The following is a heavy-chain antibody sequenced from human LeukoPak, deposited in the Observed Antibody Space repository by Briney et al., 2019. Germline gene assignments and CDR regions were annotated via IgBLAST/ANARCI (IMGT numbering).Heavy chain of an antibody. CDR2: IYTSGST. CDR1: GRSISSYY. V-gene: IGHV4-4*07. J-gene: IGHJ4*02. Sequence: KPSETLSLTCTVSGRSISSYYWSWIRQPAGKGLEWIGRIYTSGSTNYNPSLKSRVTISIDTSQNQFSLKLNSVTAADTAVYYCARDRGYSYAFDYWGQGTLVTVSS. CDR3: ARDRGYSYAFDY. D-gene: IGHD5-18*01.